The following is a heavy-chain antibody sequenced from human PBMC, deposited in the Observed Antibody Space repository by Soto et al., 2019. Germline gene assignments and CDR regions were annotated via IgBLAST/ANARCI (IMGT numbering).Heavy chain of an antibody. Sequence: GGSLRLSCAASGFTFSSYAMHWVRQAPGKGLEWVAVISYDGSNKYYADSVKGRFTISRDNSKNTLYLQMNSLRAEDTAVYYCARDPAGTYGSGSYRVARWWFDPWGQGTLVTVSS. V-gene: IGHV3-30-3*01. CDR3: ARDPAGTYGSGSYRVARWWFDP. CDR1: GFTFSSYA. J-gene: IGHJ5*02. CDR2: ISYDGSNK. D-gene: IGHD3-10*01.